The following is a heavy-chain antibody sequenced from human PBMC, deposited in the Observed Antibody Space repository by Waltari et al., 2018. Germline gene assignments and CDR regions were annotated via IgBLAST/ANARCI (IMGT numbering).Heavy chain of an antibody. CDR3: ATGGGVQSN. CDR2: ISGDASST. V-gene: IGHV3-74*01. J-gene: IGHJ4*02. D-gene: IGHD2-8*01. Sequence: EVQLVESGGGLVGPGGSLRLSCGASGFHFSTSSKHWARQAPGKGLVGVSRISGDASSTVYEDSVKGRFTISRDNAKNTLYLQMNSLRAEDTALYYCATGGGVQSNWGQGTLVTVSS. CDR1: GFHFSTSS.